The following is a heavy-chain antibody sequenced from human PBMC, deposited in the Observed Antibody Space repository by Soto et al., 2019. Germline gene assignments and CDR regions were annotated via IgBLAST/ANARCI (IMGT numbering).Heavy chain of an antibody. Sequence: EVQLVESGGGLVQPGGSLRLSCAASGFVFSSNYMSWVRQAPGKGLEWVSVIYSGGSTYYEDSVKGRFTISRDNSKHKLYLQLTSLRAEDTAGDYCARTESGWHFGSWGQGTLVTVSS. CDR1: GFVFSSNY. V-gene: IGHV3-66*01. CDR3: ARTESGWHFGS. D-gene: IGHD3-10*01. CDR2: IYSGGST. J-gene: IGHJ4*02.